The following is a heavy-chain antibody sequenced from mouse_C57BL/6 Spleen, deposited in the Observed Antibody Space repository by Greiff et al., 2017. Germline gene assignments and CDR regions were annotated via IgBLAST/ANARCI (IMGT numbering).Heavy chain of an antibody. CDR1: GFSLTSYA. V-gene: IGHV2-9-1*01. CDR2: LWTGGGT. Sequence: VKLVESGPGLVAPSQSLSITCTVSGFSLTSYAISWVRQPPGKGLEWLGVLWTGGGTNYNSALNSRLSISKDNSKSQVFLKMNSLQTDDAARYYCATNYYGSSTYWYCDVWGTGTTVTVSS. CDR3: ATNYYGSSTYWYCDV. D-gene: IGHD1-1*01. J-gene: IGHJ1*03.